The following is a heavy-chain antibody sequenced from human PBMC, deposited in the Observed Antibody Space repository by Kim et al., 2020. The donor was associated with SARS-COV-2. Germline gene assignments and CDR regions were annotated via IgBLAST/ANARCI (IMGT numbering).Heavy chain of an antibody. CDR1: GYSFTSYW. J-gene: IGHJ3*02. CDR3: AKRLMIRDSSGYELDAFDI. V-gene: IGHV5-10-1*01. D-gene: IGHD3-22*01. CDR2: IDPSDSYT. Sequence: GESLKISCKGSGYSFTSYWISWVRQMPGKGLEWMGRIDPSDSYTNYSPSFQGHVTISADKSISTAYLQWSSLKASDTAMYYCAKRLMIRDSSGYELDAFDIWGGRTMVSVSS.